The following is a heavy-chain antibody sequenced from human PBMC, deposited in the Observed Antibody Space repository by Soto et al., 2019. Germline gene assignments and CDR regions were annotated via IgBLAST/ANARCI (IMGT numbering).Heavy chain of an antibody. CDR2: IYHSGST. CDR3: ARLRGYSYGVNFDY. V-gene: IGHV4-4*02. J-gene: IGHJ4*02. CDR1: GGSISSSNW. Sequence: PSETLSLTCAVSGGSISSSNWWSCVRQPPGKGLEWIGEIYHSGSTNYNPSLKSRVTISVDKSKNQFSLKLSSVTAADTAVYYCARLRGYSYGVNFDYWGQGTLVTVYS. D-gene: IGHD5-18*01.